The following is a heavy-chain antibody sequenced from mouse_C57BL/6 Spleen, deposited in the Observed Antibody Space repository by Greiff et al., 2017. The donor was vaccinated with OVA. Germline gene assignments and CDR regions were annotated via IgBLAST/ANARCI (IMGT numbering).Heavy chain of an antibody. CDR1: GYTFTSYW. D-gene: IGHD2-3*01. V-gene: IGHV1-69*01. J-gene: IGHJ3*01. CDR3: ARDDGTAGFAY. Sequence: QVQLQQSGAELVMPGASVKLSCKASGYTFTSYWMHWVKQRPGQGLEWIGEIDPADSYTNYNQKFKGKSTLTVDKSSSTAYMQLSSLTSEDSAVYYCARDDGTAGFAYWGQGTLVTVSA. CDR2: IDPADSYT.